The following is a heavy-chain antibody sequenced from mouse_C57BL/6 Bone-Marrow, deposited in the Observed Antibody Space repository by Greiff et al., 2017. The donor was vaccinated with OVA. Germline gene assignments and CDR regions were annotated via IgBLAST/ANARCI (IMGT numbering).Heavy chain of an antibody. CDR2: IDPSDSYT. CDR3: ARGQLRRAWFAY. D-gene: IGHD3-2*02. Sequence: VQLQQPGAELVRPGTSVKLSCKASGYTFTSYWMHWVKQRPGQGLEWIGVIDPSDSYTNYNQKFKGKATLTVDTSSSTAYMQLSSLTSEDSAVYYCARGQLRRAWFAYWGQGTLVTVSA. J-gene: IGHJ3*01. CDR1: GYTFTSYW. V-gene: IGHV1-59*01.